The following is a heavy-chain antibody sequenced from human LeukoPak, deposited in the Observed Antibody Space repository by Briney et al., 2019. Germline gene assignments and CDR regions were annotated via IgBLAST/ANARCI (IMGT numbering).Heavy chain of an antibody. J-gene: IGHJ4*02. CDR3: ARSQFDY. CDR2: IDGDGTTT. V-gene: IGHV3-74*03. Sequence: GGSLRLSCATSGFAFSSYWMLWVRQAAGKGLEWVSRIDGDGTTTTYADSVKGRFTISRDNEKNNLYLHMSSLRVEVTATYYCARSQFDYWGQGSLVTVPS. CDR1: GFAFSSYW.